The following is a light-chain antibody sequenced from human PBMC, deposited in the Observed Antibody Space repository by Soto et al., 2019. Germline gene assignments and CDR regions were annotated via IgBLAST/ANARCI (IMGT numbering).Light chain of an antibody. V-gene: IGKV2D-29*02. CDR2: AVS. CDR1: QSLLHNTGETV. Sequence: MCQTLLSLSVPPLHPASSSCKSSQSLLHNTGETVLGWYLQKPGQSPQLLIYAVSTRDTGVPDRFSGSGSGTDFTLEISRLETEDFGIYYCMQNAQLPPTFGQGTRLEIK. CDR3: MQNAQLPPT. J-gene: IGKJ5*01.